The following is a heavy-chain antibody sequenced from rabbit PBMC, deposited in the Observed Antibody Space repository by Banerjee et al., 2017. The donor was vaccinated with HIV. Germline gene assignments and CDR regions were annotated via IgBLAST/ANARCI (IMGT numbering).Heavy chain of an antibody. CDR3: ATISYDDYGDYFNL. J-gene: IGHJ4*01. D-gene: IGHD2-1*01. Sequence: QEPLKESGGGLVTPGGNLTLTCTASGFDFSSYYYMCWVRQAPGKGLELIACIYTSSGSTWYASWVNGRFTISRSTSLNTVDLKMTSLTAADTATYFCATISYDDYGDYFNLWGPGTLVTVS. CDR2: IYTSSGST. CDR1: GFDFSSYYY. V-gene: IGHV1S43*01.